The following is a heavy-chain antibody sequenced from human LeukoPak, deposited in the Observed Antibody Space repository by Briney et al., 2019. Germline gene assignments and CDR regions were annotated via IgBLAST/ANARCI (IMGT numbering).Heavy chain of an antibody. CDR3: ARVFFDQSNYDSSGFVYVY. CDR1: GGSISSYY. J-gene: IGHJ4*02. Sequence: PSETLSLTCTVSGGSISSYYWSWIRQPPGKGLEWIGYIYYSGSTNYNPSLKSRVTISVDTSKNQFSLKLSSVTAADTAVYYCARVFFDQSNYDSSGFVYVYWGQGTLVTVSS. V-gene: IGHV4-59*01. D-gene: IGHD3-22*01. CDR2: IYYSGST.